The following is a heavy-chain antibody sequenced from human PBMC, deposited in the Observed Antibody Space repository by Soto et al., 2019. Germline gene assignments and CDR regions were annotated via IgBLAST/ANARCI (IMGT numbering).Heavy chain of an antibody. CDR1: GGSISSGDYY. Sequence: SETLSLTCTVSGGSISSGDYYWSWIRQPPGKGLEWIGYIYCSGSTYYNPSLKSRVTISVDTSKNQFSLKLSSVTAADTAVYYCARDGRSGGRADDAFDIWGQGTMVT. CDR2: IYCSGST. V-gene: IGHV4-30-4*01. D-gene: IGHD6-19*01. J-gene: IGHJ3*02. CDR3: ARDGRSGGRADDAFDI.